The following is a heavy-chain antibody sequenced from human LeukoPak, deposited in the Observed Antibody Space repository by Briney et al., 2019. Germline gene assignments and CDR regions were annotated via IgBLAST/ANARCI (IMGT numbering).Heavy chain of an antibody. J-gene: IGHJ5*02. Sequence: PSETLSLTCTVSGGSVSSGSYYWSWIRQPPGKGLEWIGYVYNSGSTDYNPSLKSRVTISVDTSKNQFSLKLSSVTAADTAVYYCASEPPGYGFDPWGQGTLVTVSS. V-gene: IGHV4-61*01. CDR2: VYNSGST. D-gene: IGHD5-12*01. CDR1: GGSVSSGSYY. CDR3: ASEPPGYGFDP.